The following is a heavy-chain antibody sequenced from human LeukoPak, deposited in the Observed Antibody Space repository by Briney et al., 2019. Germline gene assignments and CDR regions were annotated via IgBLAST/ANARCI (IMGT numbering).Heavy chain of an antibody. D-gene: IGHD3-22*01. J-gene: IGHJ4*02. Sequence: GASVTVSCKASGGTSNSHAISWVRQAPGQGLEWMGGIIPNLGTTNRAQNFQDRVTLTADKSTNTAYMELTSLTSDDTAVYYCATTNDGGGYQWGDFFDFWGQGTLVTVSS. CDR1: GGTSNSHA. CDR2: IIPNLGTT. V-gene: IGHV1-69*10. CDR3: ATTNDGGGYQWGDFFDF.